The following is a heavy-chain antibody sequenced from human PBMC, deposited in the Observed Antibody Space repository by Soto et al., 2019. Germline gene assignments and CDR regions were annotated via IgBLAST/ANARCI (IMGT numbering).Heavy chain of an antibody. CDR3: ARALAFSGALIIHVNPWLWFDP. CDR1: GGSFSGYY. D-gene: IGHD3-3*01. J-gene: IGHJ5*02. Sequence: QVQLQQWGAGLLKPSETLSLTCAVYGGSFSGYYWTWIRQTPGKGLEWIGEINHSGSNKYNPSLKSRVTISVDSSKKPYSRDLSSLPAAAAPVYYCARALAFSGALIIHVNPWLWFDPWGQGPLVTVSS. CDR2: INHSGSN. V-gene: IGHV4-34*01.